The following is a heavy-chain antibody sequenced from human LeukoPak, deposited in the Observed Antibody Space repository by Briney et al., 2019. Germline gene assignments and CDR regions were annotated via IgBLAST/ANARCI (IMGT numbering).Heavy chain of an antibody. V-gene: IGHV1-8*01. D-gene: IGHD2-2*01. J-gene: IGHJ6*03. CDR2: MNPNSGNT. Sequence: ASVKVSCKASGYTFTSYDINWVRQATGQGLEWMGWMNPNSGNTGYSQKFQGRVTMTRNTSISTDYMELSSLRSEDTAVYYCASYCSSTSCSPSGYYYYMDVWGKGTTVTVSS. CDR3: ASYCSSTSCSPSGYYYYMDV. CDR1: GYTFTSYD.